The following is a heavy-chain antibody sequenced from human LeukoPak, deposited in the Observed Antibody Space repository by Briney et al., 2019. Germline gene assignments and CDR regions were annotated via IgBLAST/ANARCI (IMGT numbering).Heavy chain of an antibody. CDR3: ARAIGAAYFDN. V-gene: IGHV3-21*01. J-gene: IGHJ4*02. CDR1: GFTFSSYS. D-gene: IGHD6-13*01. Sequence: GGSLRLSCAGSGFTFSSYSMNWVRQAPGKGLEWVSFISSGSNDIYYADSVKGRFTISRDNAKNSLYLEMNSLRAEDTAVYYCARAIGAAYFDNWGQGTLVTVSS. CDR2: ISSGSNDI.